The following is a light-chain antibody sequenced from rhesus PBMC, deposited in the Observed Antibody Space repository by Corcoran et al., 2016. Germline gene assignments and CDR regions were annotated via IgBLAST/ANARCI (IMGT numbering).Light chain of an antibody. CDR2: FAN. V-gene: IGKV1-32*02. CDR1: QGISSY. J-gene: IGKJ2*01. CDR3: QQGNSNPYS. Sequence: DIQMSQSPSSLSASVGDRVTITCRARQGISSYLNWYQHKPGKTPKLLIYFANLLASGVPSRFSGIGSGTEFTLTISSLQPEDFATYYCQQGNSNPYSFGQGTKVEIK.